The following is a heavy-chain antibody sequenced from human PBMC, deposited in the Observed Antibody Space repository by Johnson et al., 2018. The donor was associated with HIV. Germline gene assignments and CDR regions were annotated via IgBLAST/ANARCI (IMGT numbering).Heavy chain of an antibody. Sequence: QVQLVESWGGVVQPGGSLRLSCAAPGFTFSSYGMHWVCQAPGKGLEWAVFIWYDGSNKYYADSVMGRFSISRDNSKSTLYLQMTSLRAEDTAVYYCAKAWELLGRRAALDIWGQGTMVTVSS. CDR2: IWYDGSNK. J-gene: IGHJ3*02. CDR1: GFTFSSYG. CDR3: AKAWELLGRRAALDI. V-gene: IGHV3-30*02. D-gene: IGHD1-26*01.